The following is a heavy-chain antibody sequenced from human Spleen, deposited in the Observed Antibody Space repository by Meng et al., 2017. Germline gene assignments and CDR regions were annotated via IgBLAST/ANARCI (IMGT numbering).Heavy chain of an antibody. CDR3: AKAGFYKYDTSGYYEGRYFDF. Sequence: GESLKISCAASGFTFTTYDMGWVRQAPGKGLEWVSVISGSGGSEFYADSVRGRFTISRDNSENMLYLQMNRLRAEDTAVYYCAKAGFYKYDTSGYYEGRYFDFWGQGTLVTVSS. CDR2: ISGSGGSE. V-gene: IGHV3-23*01. J-gene: IGHJ4*02. D-gene: IGHD3-22*01. CDR1: GFTFTTYD.